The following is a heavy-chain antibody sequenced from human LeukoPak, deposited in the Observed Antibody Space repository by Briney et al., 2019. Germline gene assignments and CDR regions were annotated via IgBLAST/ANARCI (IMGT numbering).Heavy chain of an antibody. V-gene: IGHV1-69*13. D-gene: IGHD5-24*01. CDR2: IIPIFGTA. CDR3: ARVMEWLPAMALDP. J-gene: IGHJ5*02. Sequence: ASVKVSCKASGYTFTSYGISWVRQAPGQGLEWMGGIIPIFGTANYAQKFQGRVTITADESTSTAYMELSSLRSEDTAVYYCARVMEWLPAMALDPWGQGTLVTVSS. CDR1: GYTFTSYG.